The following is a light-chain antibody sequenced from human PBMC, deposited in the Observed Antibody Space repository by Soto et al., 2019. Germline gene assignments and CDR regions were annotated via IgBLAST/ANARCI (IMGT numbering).Light chain of an antibody. V-gene: IGKV1-27*01. Sequence: ILMTQSPSSLSAFVGDSVTITCRASQDIGNFLAWYQQKPGKVPKLLIYAASTLQSGVPSRFIGSGSGTDFTLTISSLQPEDVATYYCQKCKVAPFTFGGGTKVDI. CDR3: QKCKVAPFT. CDR2: AAS. J-gene: IGKJ4*01. CDR1: QDIGNF.